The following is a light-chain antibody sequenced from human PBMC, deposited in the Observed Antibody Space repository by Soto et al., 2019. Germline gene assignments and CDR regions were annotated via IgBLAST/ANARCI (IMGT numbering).Light chain of an antibody. V-gene: IGKV1-5*01. CDR1: RSISRR. Sequence: DILMTQSPSTLSSSLGDRVTITCRAIRSISRRLAWYQQKPGKAPKLLMYDASSLDRGVPSRFSGSGSGTEFTLTNSSLQPYDFATYYCQQYNIFYSLGLGTKLEIK. J-gene: IGKJ2*03. CDR2: DAS. CDR3: QQYNIFYS.